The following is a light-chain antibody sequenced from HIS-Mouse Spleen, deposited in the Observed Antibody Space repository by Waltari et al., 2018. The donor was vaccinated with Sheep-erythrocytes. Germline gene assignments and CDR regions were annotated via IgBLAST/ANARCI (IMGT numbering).Light chain of an antibody. J-gene: IGLJ3*02. CDR1: SIDVGSYNL. Sequence: QSALTQPASVSGSPGQSITISCTGTSIDVGSYNLVSWYQQHPGKAPKLMIYEGSERPSGVSNRFSGSKSGNTASLTISGLQAEDEADYYCCSYAGSSTPWVFGGGTKLTVL. CDR2: EGS. V-gene: IGLV2-23*01. CDR3: CSYAGSSTPWV.